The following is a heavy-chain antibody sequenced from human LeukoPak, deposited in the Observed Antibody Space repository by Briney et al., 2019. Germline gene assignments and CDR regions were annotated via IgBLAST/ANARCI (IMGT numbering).Heavy chain of an antibody. D-gene: IGHD2-2*01. CDR1: GDTVSSNSVT. CDR3: ARRLTQYDCFDP. CDR2: TYYRSTWYN. Sequence: SQTLSLTCAISGDTVSSNSVTWNCIRQSPSRGLEWLGRTYYRSTWYNDYAVSVRGRITVNPDTSKNQFSLHLNSVTPENTAVYYCARRLTQYDCFDPWGQGILVTVSS. J-gene: IGHJ5*02. V-gene: IGHV6-1*01.